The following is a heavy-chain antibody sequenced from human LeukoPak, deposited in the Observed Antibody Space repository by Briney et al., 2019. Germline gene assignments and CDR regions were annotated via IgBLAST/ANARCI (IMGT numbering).Heavy chain of an antibody. CDR3: ARLGGGYFGWPYLYYFDY. J-gene: IGHJ4*02. CDR1: GGSISSSSYY. D-gene: IGHD3-9*01. V-gene: IGHV4-39*01. Sequence: SETLSLTCTVSGGSISSSSYYWGWIRQPPGKGLEWIGSIYYSGSTYYNPSLKSRVTISVDTSKNQFSLKLSSVTAADTAVYYCARLGGGYFGWPYLYYFDYWGQGTLVTISS. CDR2: IYYSGST.